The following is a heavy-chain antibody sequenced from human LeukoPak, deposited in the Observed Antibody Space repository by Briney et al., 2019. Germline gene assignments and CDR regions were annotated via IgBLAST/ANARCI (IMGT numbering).Heavy chain of an antibody. J-gene: IGHJ6*03. D-gene: IGHD3-3*01. V-gene: IGHV1-8*03. Sequence: PGASVTVSCKASGYTFTSYDINWVRQATGQGLEWMGWMNPNSGNTGYAQKFQGRVTITRNTSISTAYMELSSLRSEDTAVYYCARGRYDFWSGLGVYYYYYMDGWGKGTTVTASS. CDR2: MNPNSGNT. CDR1: GYTFTSYD. CDR3: ARGRYDFWSGLGVYYYYYMDG.